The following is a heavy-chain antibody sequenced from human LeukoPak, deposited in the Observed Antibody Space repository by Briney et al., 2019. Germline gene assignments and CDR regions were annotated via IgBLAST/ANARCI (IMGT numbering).Heavy chain of an antibody. V-gene: IGHV3-30*04. CDR3: ARSRSASTSGWYDYFDY. Sequence: QPGRSLRLSCAASGFTFSSSAMQWVRQAPGKGLEWVAVISYDGSKKYYADSVKGRFTISRDDSKNTLYLQMNSLRGADTAVYYCARSRSASTSGWYDYFDYWGRGTLVTVSS. CDR1: GFTFSSSA. CDR2: ISYDGSKK. J-gene: IGHJ4*02. D-gene: IGHD6-19*01.